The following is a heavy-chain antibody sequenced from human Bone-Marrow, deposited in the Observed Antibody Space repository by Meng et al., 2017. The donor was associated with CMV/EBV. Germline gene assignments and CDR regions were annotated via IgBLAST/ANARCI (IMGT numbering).Heavy chain of an antibody. D-gene: IGHD6-6*01. V-gene: IGHV3-21*01. J-gene: IGHJ4*02. CDR1: GFTFSSYS. Sequence: GESLKISCAASGFTFSSYSMNWVRQAPGEGLEWVSSISSSSSYIYYADSVKGRFTISRDNAKNSLYLQMNSLRAEDTAVYYCAREAYSSSSFDYWGQGTLVTVSS. CDR2: ISSSSSYI. CDR3: AREAYSSSSFDY.